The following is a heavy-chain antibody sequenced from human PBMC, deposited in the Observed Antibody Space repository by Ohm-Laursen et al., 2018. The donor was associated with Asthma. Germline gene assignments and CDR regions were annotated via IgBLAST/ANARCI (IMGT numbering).Heavy chain of an antibody. CDR2: ISYDGSNK. CDR1: GFTFSSYA. D-gene: IGHD3-22*01. J-gene: IGHJ4*02. V-gene: IGHV3-30-3*01. CDR3: AKDHYYDGSAYYGFDY. Sequence: SLRLSCSAFGFTFSSYAMHWVRQAPGKGLEWVAVISYDGSNKYYADSVKGRFTISRDNSKNTLYLQMNSLRAEDTAVYYCAKDHYYDGSAYYGFDYWGQGTLVTVSS.